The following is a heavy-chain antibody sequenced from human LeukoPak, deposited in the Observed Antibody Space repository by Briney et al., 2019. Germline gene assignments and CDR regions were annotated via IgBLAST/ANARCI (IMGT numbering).Heavy chain of an antibody. CDR3: ARGQDVWGSSLVY. Sequence: GGSLRLSCAASGITFNSYTMNWVRQAPGKGLEWVSSISSSSSYIYYAASVKGRFTISRGNAKNTAYLQMNSLRAEDTAVYYCARGQDVWGSSLVYWGQGTLVTVSS. CDR1: GITFNSYT. J-gene: IGHJ4*02. CDR2: ISSSSSYI. D-gene: IGHD3-16*01. V-gene: IGHV3-21*01.